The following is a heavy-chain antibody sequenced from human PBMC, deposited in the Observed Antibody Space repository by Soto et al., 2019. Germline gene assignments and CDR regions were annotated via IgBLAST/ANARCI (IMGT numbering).Heavy chain of an antibody. CDR3: ARARYWVSRSCFINWFDS. CDR1: ADSISNLDYF. D-gene: IGHD2-2*01. V-gene: IGHV4-30-4*01. Sequence: PSETLSLTCSLSADSISNLDYFWAWIRQPPGHAMEYFAHIYKSATTYSNSSFECRVALSVATSKCQFSLNVHSVTAPDPAAHFCARARYWVSRSCFINWFDSGGQGALVTVSS. J-gene: IGHJ5*01. CDR2: IYKSATT.